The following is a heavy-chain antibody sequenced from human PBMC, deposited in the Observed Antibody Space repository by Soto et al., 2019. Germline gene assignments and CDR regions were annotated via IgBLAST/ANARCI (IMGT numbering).Heavy chain of an antibody. D-gene: IGHD2-15*01. Sequence: SVKVSCKSSRGILSLYDITWMRQAPGQGLEWVGTIIPDSPRDVVFYGQTFQGRATITTDKSTSTVFLDRASLTSEDTAVFYFASPAPGQCRGGGCYLFHNWGRGTQVTVS. V-gene: IGHV1-69*04. J-gene: IGHJ4*02. CDR2: IIPDSPRDVV. CDR1: RGILSLYD. CDR3: ASPAPGQCRGGGCYLFHN.